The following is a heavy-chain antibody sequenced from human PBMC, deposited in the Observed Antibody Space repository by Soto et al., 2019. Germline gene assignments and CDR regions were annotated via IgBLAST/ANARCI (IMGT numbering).Heavy chain of an antibody. V-gene: IGHV4-59*01. CDR1: GGSISSYY. D-gene: IGHD5-12*01. J-gene: IGHJ5*02. CDR2: IYYSGST. CDR3: ARTSVEMATITRWFAP. Sequence: SETLSITCTVSGGSISSYYWSWIRQPPGKGLEWIGYIYYSGSTNYNPSLKSRVTISVDTSKNQFSLKLSSVTAADTAVYYCARTSVEMATITRWFAPWGQGTLVTVSS.